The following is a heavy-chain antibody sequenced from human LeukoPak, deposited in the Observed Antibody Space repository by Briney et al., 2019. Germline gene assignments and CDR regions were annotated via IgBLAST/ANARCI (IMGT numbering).Heavy chain of an antibody. CDR3: VSFYETY. J-gene: IGHJ4*02. D-gene: IGHD2/OR15-2a*01. V-gene: IGHV3-74*01. CDR1: GFTFSSNW. Sequence: GGSLRLSCAASGFTFSSNWMHWVRQAPGKGLVWVSRINEDGSTTNYADSVKGRFTISKDNAKNTVYPQMNNLRAEDTAVYYCVSFYETYWGRGTLVTVSS. CDR2: INEDGSTT.